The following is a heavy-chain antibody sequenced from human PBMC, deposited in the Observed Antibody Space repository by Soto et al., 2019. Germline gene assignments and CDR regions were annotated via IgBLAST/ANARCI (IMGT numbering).Heavy chain of an antibody. CDR3: ARPAPWDYEVLTGQNPLDY. D-gene: IGHD3-9*01. Sequence: PGGSLRLSCAASGFTFSNSGMHWVRQAPGKGLEWVAVIWYDGSEKFYADSVKGRFTISRDNSKNTLYLHMNSLRVEDTAVYYCARPAPWDYEVLTGQNPLDYWGQGTLVTVSS. V-gene: IGHV3-33*01. J-gene: IGHJ4*02. CDR2: IWYDGSEK. CDR1: GFTFSNSG.